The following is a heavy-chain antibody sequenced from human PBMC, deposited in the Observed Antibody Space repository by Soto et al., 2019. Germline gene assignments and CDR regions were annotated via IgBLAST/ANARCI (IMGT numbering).Heavy chain of an antibody. CDR1: GGSISSGGYY. Sequence: SETLSLTCTVSGGSISSGGYYWSWIRQHPGKGLEWIGYIYYSGSTYYNPSLKSRVTISVDTSKNQFSLKLSSVTAADTAVYYCARTDSRYSSSWGWFDPWGQGTLVTVSS. CDR2: IYYSGST. CDR3: ARTDSRYSSSWGWFDP. J-gene: IGHJ5*02. V-gene: IGHV4-31*03. D-gene: IGHD6-13*01.